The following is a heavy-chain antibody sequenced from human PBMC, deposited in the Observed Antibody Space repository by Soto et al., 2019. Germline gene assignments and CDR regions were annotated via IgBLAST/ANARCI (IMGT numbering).Heavy chain of an antibody. Sequence: QVQLQESGPGLVKPSQTLSLTCTVSGGSISSDGYYWSWIRQHPGKGLEWIGYIYYSGSTYYNPSLKSRITISVDTSKNQFSLKLSSVTAADTAVYYCARAYYGSGSPIRYYYYGMDVWGQGTTVTVSS. CDR3: ARAYYGSGSPIRYYYYGMDV. D-gene: IGHD3-10*01. CDR2: IYYSGST. CDR1: GGSISSDGYY. V-gene: IGHV4-31*03. J-gene: IGHJ6*02.